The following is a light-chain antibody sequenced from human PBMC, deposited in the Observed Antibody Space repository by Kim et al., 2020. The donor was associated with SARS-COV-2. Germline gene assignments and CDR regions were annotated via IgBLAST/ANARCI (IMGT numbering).Light chain of an antibody. Sequence: SSELTQEPAVSVALGQTVRITCQGDSLRSYYATWYQQKPSQAPVLVIYGRNNRPSGIPDRFSGSASGNTASLTISGAQAEDEADFYCQSRDSGGNVVFGGGTQLTVL. CDR2: GRN. V-gene: IGLV3-19*01. J-gene: IGLJ2*01. CDR1: SLRSYY. CDR3: QSRDSGGNVV.